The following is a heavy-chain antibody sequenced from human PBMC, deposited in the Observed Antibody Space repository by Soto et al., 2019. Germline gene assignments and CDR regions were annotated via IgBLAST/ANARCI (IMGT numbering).Heavy chain of an antibody. CDR2: IYFGGTT. Sequence: SETLSLTCTVSGGSLSPNYWTWIRQPPGKGLEWVGYIYFGGTTSYNPSLRSRVTISVETSNSQFSLRLSSVTAAATAVYYCARGIYFGESDHWGQGTLVTVSS. D-gene: IGHD3-10*01. CDR3: ARGIYFGESDH. CDR1: GGSLSPNY. J-gene: IGHJ5*02. V-gene: IGHV4-4*09.